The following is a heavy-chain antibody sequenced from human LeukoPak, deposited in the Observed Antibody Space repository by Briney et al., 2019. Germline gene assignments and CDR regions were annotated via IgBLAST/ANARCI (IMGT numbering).Heavy chain of an antibody. Sequence: GGSLRLSCTASGFTFGDHAMSWVRQAPGKGLEWVGFIRSKAYRGTTEYAASVKGRFTISRDDSKSIAYLQMNSLRAEDTAVYYCARDSHSMRYGMDVWGQGTTVTVSS. D-gene: IGHD2/OR15-2a*01. J-gene: IGHJ6*02. V-gene: IGHV3-49*04. CDR1: GFTFGDHA. CDR3: ARDSHSMRYGMDV. CDR2: IRSKAYRGTT.